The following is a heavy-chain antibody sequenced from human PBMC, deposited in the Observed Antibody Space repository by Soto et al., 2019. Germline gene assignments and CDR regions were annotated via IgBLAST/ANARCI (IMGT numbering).Heavy chain of an antibody. CDR3: ARTKDTAMAMDV. CDR1: GYTFTSYG. V-gene: IGHV1-18*01. CDR2: ISAYNGNT. Sequence: ASVKVSCKASGYTFTSYGISWVRQAPGQGLEWMGWISAYNGNTNYAQKLQGRVTMTTDTSTSTAYMELSRLRSDDTAVYYCARTKDTAMAMDVWGQGTTVTVSS. J-gene: IGHJ6*02. D-gene: IGHD5-18*01.